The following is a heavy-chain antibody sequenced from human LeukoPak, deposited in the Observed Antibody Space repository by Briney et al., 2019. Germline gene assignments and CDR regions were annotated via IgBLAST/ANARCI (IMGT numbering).Heavy chain of an antibody. CDR1: GYTFTSYD. V-gene: IGHV1-8*03. Sequence: GASVKVSCKASGYTFTSYDINWVRQATGQGLEWMGWMNPNSGNTGYAQKFQGRVTITRNTSISTAYMELSSLRSEDTAVYYCARVGCSSTSCYADRHFDYWGQGTLVTVSS. CDR3: ARVGCSSTSCYADRHFDY. J-gene: IGHJ4*02. CDR2: MNPNSGNT. D-gene: IGHD2-2*01.